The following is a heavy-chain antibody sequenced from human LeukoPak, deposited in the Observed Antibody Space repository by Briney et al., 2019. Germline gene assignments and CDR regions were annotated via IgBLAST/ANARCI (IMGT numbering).Heavy chain of an antibody. CDR1: GGSISSYY. CDR3: ARISTVTTSRAYYYYYYMDV. Sequence: PSETLSLTCTVAGGSISSYYWSWIRQPAGKGLDWIGRIYTSGSTNYNPSPKSRVTMSVDTSKNQFSLKLSSVTAADTAVYYCARISTVTTSRAYYYYYYMDVWGKGTTVTVSS. V-gene: IGHV4-4*07. CDR2: IYTSGST. D-gene: IGHD4-17*01. J-gene: IGHJ6*03.